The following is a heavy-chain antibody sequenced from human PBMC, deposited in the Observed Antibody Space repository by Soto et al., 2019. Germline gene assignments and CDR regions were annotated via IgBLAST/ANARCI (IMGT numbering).Heavy chain of an antibody. D-gene: IGHD6-6*01. CDR3: ARDLGYSSSSCQDY. V-gene: IGHV3-7*01. CDR2: INLDGSEK. Sequence: GSLRLSCAASGFTFSTYCMSWVRQAPGKGLEWVANINLDGSEKYYVGSVKGRLTISRDNAKNSLTLQMNSLRAKDTAVYYCARDLGYSSSSCQDYWGQGTLVTVCS. J-gene: IGHJ4*02. CDR1: GFTFSTYC.